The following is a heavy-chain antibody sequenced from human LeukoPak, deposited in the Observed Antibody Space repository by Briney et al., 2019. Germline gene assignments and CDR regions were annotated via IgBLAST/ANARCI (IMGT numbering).Heavy chain of an antibody. Sequence: SETLSLTCTVSGDSISSGSYYWSWIRQPPGKGLEWIGYIYYSGSTNYNPSLKSRVTISVDTSKNQFSLKLSSVTAADTAVYYCARRVGSWFDPWGQGTLVTVSS. D-gene: IGHD2-15*01. V-gene: IGHV4-61*01. CDR3: ARRVGSWFDP. CDR1: GDSISSGSYY. CDR2: IYYSGST. J-gene: IGHJ5*02.